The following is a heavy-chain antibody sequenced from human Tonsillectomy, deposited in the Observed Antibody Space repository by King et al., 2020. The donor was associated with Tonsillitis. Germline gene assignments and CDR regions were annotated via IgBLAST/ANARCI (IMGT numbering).Heavy chain of an antibody. CDR1: GGTFISYA. CDR3: ARDYYDSSGYWFDY. CDR2: LIPLFGTA. V-gene: IGHV1-69*01. D-gene: IGHD3-22*01. J-gene: IGHJ4*02. Sequence: QLVQSGAEVKKPGSSVKVSCKASGGTFISYAISWVRQAPGQGLEWMGGLIPLFGTANYAQKFQGRITIIADESTRTAYMELSSLRSEDTAVYYCARDYYDSSGYWFDYWGQGILVTVSS.